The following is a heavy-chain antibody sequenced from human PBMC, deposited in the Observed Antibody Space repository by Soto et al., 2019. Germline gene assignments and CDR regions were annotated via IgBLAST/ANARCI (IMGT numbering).Heavy chain of an antibody. Sequence: QLQLQESGPGLVKPSETLSLTCTVSGGSISSSSYYWGWIRQPPGKGLEWMGSIYYSGSTYYTPYLKSRVTGSVDTYKNQVSLKLSSVTDAETAVYYCARDLVLCSGGSCRYYFDYWGQGTQVTVSS. D-gene: IGHD2-15*01. J-gene: IGHJ4*02. CDR2: IYYSGST. CDR3: ARDLVLCSGGSCRYYFDY. V-gene: IGHV4-39*02. CDR1: GGSISSSSYY.